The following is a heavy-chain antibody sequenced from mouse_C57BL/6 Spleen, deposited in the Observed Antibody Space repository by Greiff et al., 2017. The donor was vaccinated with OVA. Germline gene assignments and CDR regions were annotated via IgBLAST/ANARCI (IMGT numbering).Heavy chain of an antibody. CDR3: ARSLNWYAMDY. CDR1: GYTFTDYN. Sequence: VQLQQSGPELVKPGASVTIPCKASGYTFTDYNMDWVKQSHGKSLEWIGDINPNNGGTIYNQKFKGKATLTVDKSSSTAYMELRSLTSEDTAVYYCARSLNWYAMDYWGQGTSVTVSS. D-gene: IGHD4-1*01. CDR2: INPNNGGT. V-gene: IGHV1-18*01. J-gene: IGHJ4*01.